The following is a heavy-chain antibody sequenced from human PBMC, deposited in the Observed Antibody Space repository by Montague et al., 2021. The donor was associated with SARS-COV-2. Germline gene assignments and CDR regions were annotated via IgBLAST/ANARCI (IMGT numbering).Heavy chain of an antibody. J-gene: IGHJ3*02. Sequence: SETLSLTCTVSGGSISSYNWSWIRQPPGKGLEWIGYIYYSGSTNYNPSLKSRVTISVDTSKNQFSLKLSSVTAADTAVYYCARGSGWMRNDFDIWGQGTMVTVSS. CDR2: IYYSGST. CDR3: ARGSGWMRNDFDI. V-gene: IGHV4-59*01. D-gene: IGHD6-19*01. CDR1: GGSISSYN.